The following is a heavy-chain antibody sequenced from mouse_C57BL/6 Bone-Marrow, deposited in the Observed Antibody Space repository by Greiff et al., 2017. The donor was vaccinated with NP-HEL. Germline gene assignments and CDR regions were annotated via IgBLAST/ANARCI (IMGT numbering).Heavy chain of an antibody. D-gene: IGHD3-3*01. J-gene: IGHJ2*01. CDR3: ARGELFNFDY. CDR2: INPNNGGT. V-gene: IGHV1-22*01. Sequence: VQLKESGPELVKPGASVKMSCKASGYTFTDYNMHWVKQSHGKSLEWIGYINPNNGGTSYNQKFKGKATLTVNKYSSTAYMELRSLTSEDSAVYYCARGELFNFDYWGQGTTLTVSS. CDR1: GYTFTDYN.